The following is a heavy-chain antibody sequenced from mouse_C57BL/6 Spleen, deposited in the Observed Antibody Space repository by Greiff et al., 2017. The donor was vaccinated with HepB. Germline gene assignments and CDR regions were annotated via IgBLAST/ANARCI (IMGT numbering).Heavy chain of an antibody. CDR2: IYPRSGNT. J-gene: IGHJ3*01. V-gene: IGHV1-81*01. CDR3: ARGGESAQAFFFAY. Sequence: QVQLQQSGAELARPGASVKLSCKASGYTFTSYGISWVKQRTGQGLEWIGEIYPRSGNTYYNEKFKGKATLTADKSSSTAYMEPRSLTSEDSAVYFCARGGESAQAFFFAYWGQGTLVTVSA. D-gene: IGHD3-2*02. CDR1: GYTFTSYG.